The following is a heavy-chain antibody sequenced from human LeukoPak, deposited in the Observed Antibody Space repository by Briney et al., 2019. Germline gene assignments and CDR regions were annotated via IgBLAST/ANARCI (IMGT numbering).Heavy chain of an antibody. Sequence: ASVKVSCKASGYTFTSYGISWVRQAPGQGLEWMGWISAYNGNTNYAQKLQGRVTMTTDTSTSTAYMELRSLRSDDTAVYYCARDRIPNYYDSSCYDWGQGTLVTVSS. CDR2: ISAYNGNT. D-gene: IGHD3-22*01. J-gene: IGHJ4*02. CDR3: ARDRIPNYYDSSCYD. V-gene: IGHV1-18*01. CDR1: GYTFTSYG.